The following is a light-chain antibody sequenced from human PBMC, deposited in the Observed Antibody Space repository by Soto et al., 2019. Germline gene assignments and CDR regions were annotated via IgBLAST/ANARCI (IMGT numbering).Light chain of an antibody. CDR1: QRILYSTNDKDY. J-gene: IGKJ1*01. CDR2: WAS. CDR3: QQYYSVPRT. Sequence: DIVMTQSPDSLAVSLGERATINCKSSQRILYSTNDKDYLAWYQQRPGQPPKLLIYWASTRESGVPDRFSGSGSGTDFTLTISNLQAEDVAVYYCQQYYSVPRTFGQGTKVEVK. V-gene: IGKV4-1*01.